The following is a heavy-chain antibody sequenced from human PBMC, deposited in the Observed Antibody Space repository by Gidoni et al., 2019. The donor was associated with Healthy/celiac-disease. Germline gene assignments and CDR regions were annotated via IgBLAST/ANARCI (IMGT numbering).Heavy chain of an antibody. J-gene: IGHJ2*01. D-gene: IGHD4-17*01. CDR1: AGSISSSSSY. CDR2: IYYSGST. CDR3: ARRGGGNGDYSGWYFDL. Sequence: QLQLQESGPGLVKPSETLSLTCTVSAGSISSSSSYWGWIRQPPGKGLGGMGRIYYSGSTYHNPALKGRANISVETSKSQFSRKLGSVTAADTAGYDCARRGGGNGDYSGWYFDLWGRGTLVTVSS. V-gene: IGHV4-39*01.